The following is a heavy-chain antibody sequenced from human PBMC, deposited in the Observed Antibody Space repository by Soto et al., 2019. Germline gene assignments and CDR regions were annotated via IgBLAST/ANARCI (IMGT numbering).Heavy chain of an antibody. D-gene: IGHD3-10*01. Sequence: QVQLQESGPGLVKPSETLSLMCSVSGDSVTFGHHYWSWIRQPPGKGLEWIGNIFFTGATNYSPSLKSRVTMSVDSSKRQFSLNLTSVTAAASSIYFCARARPDSAGSSLGRRLDVWGQGTTVTVSS. CDR2: IFFTGAT. CDR3: ARARPDSAGSSLGRRLDV. J-gene: IGHJ6*02. CDR1: GDSVTFGHHY. V-gene: IGHV4-61*01.